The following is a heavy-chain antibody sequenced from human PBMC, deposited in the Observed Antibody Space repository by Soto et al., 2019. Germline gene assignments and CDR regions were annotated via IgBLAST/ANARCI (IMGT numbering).Heavy chain of an antibody. Sequence: EVQLVESGGGLVKPGGSLRLSCAGSGFTFSRAWMSWVRQAPGKGLEWVGRLKSKTDGETTDYAAPVKGRFTISRDDSKNTLYLEMNSLETEDTAVYYCITDQEFYYGSGIRADNWGQGTLVTVSS. CDR2: LKSKTDGETT. CDR1: GFTFSRAW. D-gene: IGHD3-10*01. V-gene: IGHV3-15*01. CDR3: ITDQEFYYGSGIRADN. J-gene: IGHJ4*02.